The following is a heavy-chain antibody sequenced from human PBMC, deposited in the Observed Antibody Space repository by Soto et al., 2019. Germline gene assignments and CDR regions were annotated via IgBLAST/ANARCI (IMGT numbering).Heavy chain of an antibody. Sequence: GGSLRLSCAASGFTFSNAWMSWVRQAPGKGLEWVGRIKSKTDGGTTDYAAPVKGRFTISRDDSKNTLYLQMNSLKTEDTAVYYCTTGKYRYGSYYYGMDVWGQGTTVTVSS. D-gene: IGHD5-18*01. V-gene: IGHV3-15*01. CDR3: TTGKYRYGSYYYGMDV. CDR2: IKSKTDGGTT. J-gene: IGHJ6*02. CDR1: GFTFSNAW.